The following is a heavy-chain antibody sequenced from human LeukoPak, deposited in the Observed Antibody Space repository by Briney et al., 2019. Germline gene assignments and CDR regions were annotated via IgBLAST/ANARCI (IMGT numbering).Heavy chain of an antibody. CDR1: GDSVSSNSAA. J-gene: IGHJ4*02. D-gene: IGHD3-10*01. CDR3: ARDRGMVRGVILFYFDY. V-gene: IGHV6-1*01. Sequence: SQTLSLTCAISGDSVSSNSAAWDWIRQSPSRGLEWLGTTCYRSKWYNDYAVSVKSRITINPDTSKNQFSLQLNSVTPEDTAVYYCARDRGMVRGVILFYFDYWGQGTLVTVSS. CDR2: TCYRSKWYN.